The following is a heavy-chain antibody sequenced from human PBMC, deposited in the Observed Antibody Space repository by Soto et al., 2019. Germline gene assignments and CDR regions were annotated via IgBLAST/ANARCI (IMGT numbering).Heavy chain of an antibody. CDR1: GGSISSYY. D-gene: IGHD3-22*01. J-gene: IGHJ3*02. CDR2: IYYSGST. V-gene: IGHV4-59*01. Sequence: SETLSLTCIVSGGSISSYYWSWIRQPPGKGLEWIGYIYYSGSTNYNPSLKSRVTISVDTSKNQFSLKLSSVTAADTAVYYCARGISNYYYDSRESRAFDIWGQGTMVTVSS. CDR3: ARGISNYYYDSRESRAFDI.